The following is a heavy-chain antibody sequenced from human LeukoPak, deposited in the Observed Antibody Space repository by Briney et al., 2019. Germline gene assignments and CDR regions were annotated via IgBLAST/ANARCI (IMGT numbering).Heavy chain of an antibody. J-gene: IGHJ3*01. Sequence: PGGSPRLSCAASGFTFSRDSMNWVRQAPGKGLEWISSITGSSTYIYYADSVKGRFTISRDNAKNSLYLQMNSLRAEDTAVYYCARDLDALWGQGTMVTVSS. CDR2: ITGSSTYI. CDR3: ARDLDAL. CDR1: GFTFSRDS. D-gene: IGHD1-1*01. V-gene: IGHV3-21*01.